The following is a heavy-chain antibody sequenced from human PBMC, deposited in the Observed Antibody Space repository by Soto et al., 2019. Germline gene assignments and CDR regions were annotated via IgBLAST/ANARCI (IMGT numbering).Heavy chain of an antibody. D-gene: IGHD3-9*01. Sequence: GASVKVSCKASGYTFTGYYMHWVRQAPGQGLEWMGWINPNSGGTNYAQKFQGWVTMTRDTSISTAYMELSRLRSDDTAVYYCARALIGGLYYFDYWGQGTLVTVSS. CDR1: GYTFTGYY. CDR2: INPNSGGT. V-gene: IGHV1-2*04. CDR3: ARALIGGLYYFDY. J-gene: IGHJ4*02.